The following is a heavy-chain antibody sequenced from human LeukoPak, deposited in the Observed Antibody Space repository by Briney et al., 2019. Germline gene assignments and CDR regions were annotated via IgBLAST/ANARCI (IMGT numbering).Heavy chain of an antibody. Sequence: GGSLRLSCAASGFTFSDYYMSWIRQAPGKGLEWVSAISGSGGSTYYGDSVKGRFTISRDNSENTVYLQMNSLRAEDTALYYCARLLNTVTTPRFDYWGQGTLVTVSS. CDR1: GFTFSDYY. D-gene: IGHD4-17*01. CDR2: ISGSGGST. CDR3: ARLLNTVTTPRFDY. J-gene: IGHJ4*02. V-gene: IGHV3-23*01.